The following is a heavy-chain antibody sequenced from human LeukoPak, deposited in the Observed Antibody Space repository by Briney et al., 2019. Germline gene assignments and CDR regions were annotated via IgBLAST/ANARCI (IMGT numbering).Heavy chain of an antibody. Sequence: ASVKVSCKASGYTFIGYHLHWVRQAPGKGLEWMGGFDPEDGETIYAQKFQGRVTMTEDTSTDTAYMELSSLRSEDTAVYYCATGRQYYDILTGYYKRAQLNYWGQGTLVTVSS. CDR3: ATGRQYYDILTGYYKRAQLNY. CDR2: FDPEDGET. J-gene: IGHJ4*02. V-gene: IGHV1-24*01. CDR1: GYTFIGYH. D-gene: IGHD3-9*01.